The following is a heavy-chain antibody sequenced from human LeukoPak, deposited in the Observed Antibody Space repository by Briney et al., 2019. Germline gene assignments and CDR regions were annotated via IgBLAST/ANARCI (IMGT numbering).Heavy chain of an antibody. D-gene: IGHD4-11*01. CDR2: IYYSGST. CDR1: GGSVSSGTYY. J-gene: IGHJ4*02. Sequence: PSETLSLTCTVSGGSVSSGTYYWSWIRQPPGKGLEWIGYIYYSGSTNYNPSLKSRVTISVDTSKNQFSLKLSSVTAADTAVYYCARDRVRGNSNPYFDYWGQGTLVTVSS. V-gene: IGHV4-61*01. CDR3: ARDRVRGNSNPYFDY.